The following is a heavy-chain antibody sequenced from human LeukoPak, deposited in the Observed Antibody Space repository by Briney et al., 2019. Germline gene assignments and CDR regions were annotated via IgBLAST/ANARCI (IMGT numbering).Heavy chain of an antibody. CDR1: GGSFSGYY. V-gene: IGHV4-34*01. Sequence: SETLSLTCAVYGGSFSGYYWSWIRQPPGKGLEWIGEINRSGSTNYNPSLKSRVTISVDTSKNQFSLKLSSVTAADTAVYYCARVSGISWFDPWGQGTLVTVSS. CDR3: ARVSGISWFDP. D-gene: IGHD1-14*01. J-gene: IGHJ5*02. CDR2: INRSGST.